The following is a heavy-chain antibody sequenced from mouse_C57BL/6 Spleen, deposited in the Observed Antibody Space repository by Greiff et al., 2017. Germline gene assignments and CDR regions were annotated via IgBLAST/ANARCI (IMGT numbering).Heavy chain of an antibody. V-gene: IGHV1-42*01. Sequence: EVQRVESGPELVKPGASVKISCKAPGYSFTGYYMNWVKQSPEKSLEWIGEINPSTGGTTYNQKFKAKATLTVDKSSSTAYMQLKSLTSEDSAVYYCASPKNYYGSTFDYWGQGTTLTVSS. CDR3: ASPKNYYGSTFDY. J-gene: IGHJ2*01. CDR2: INPSTGGT. CDR1: GYSFTGYY. D-gene: IGHD1-1*01.